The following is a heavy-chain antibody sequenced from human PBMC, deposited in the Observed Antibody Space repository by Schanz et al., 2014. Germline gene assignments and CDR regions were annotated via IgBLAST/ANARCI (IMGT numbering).Heavy chain of an antibody. CDR2: IYGGGST. CDR3: ARDDGGGYNQIDY. J-gene: IGHJ4*02. CDR1: GFTVSDNY. D-gene: IGHD5-12*01. V-gene: IGHV3-66*03. Sequence: EVQLVESGGGLIQPGGSLRLSCAASGFTVSDNYLTWVRQAPGKGLEWVSLIYGGGSTYYADPVKGRFTISRDNSENTLFLEMNSLRLEDTAVYYCARDDGGGYNQIDYWGQGALVTVSS.